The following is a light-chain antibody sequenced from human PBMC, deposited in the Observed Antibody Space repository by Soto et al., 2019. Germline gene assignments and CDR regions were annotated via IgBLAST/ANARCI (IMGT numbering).Light chain of an antibody. Sequence: ETVMTQSPATLSVSPGERAILSCRASQSVRSNVAWYQQTPGQAPRLLIYGASTRAIGVPARFSGSGSGTDFTLTISSLQSEDFAVYYCQQYDVWPPLTFGRGTKVEIK. J-gene: IGKJ4*01. V-gene: IGKV3-15*01. CDR3: QQYDVWPPLT. CDR1: QSVRSN. CDR2: GAS.